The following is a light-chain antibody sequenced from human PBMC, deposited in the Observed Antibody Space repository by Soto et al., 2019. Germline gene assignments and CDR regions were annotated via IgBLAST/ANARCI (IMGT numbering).Light chain of an antibody. CDR3: CSYAGSSTSPYV. Sequence: QSALTQPASVSGSPGQSITISCTGTSSDGGSYNLVSWYQQHPGKAPKLMIYEVSKRPSGVSNRFSGSKSGNTASLTISGLQAEDEADYYCCSYAGSSTSPYVFGTGTKLTVL. V-gene: IGLV2-23*02. CDR1: SSDGGSYNL. J-gene: IGLJ1*01. CDR2: EVS.